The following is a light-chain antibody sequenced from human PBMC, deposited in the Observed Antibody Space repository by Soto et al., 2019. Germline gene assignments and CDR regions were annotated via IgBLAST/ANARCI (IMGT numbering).Light chain of an antibody. J-gene: IGKJ5*01. Sequence: DIQLTQSPSFLSASVGDRVSITCRASQGIISYLAWYQQKPRKAPEVLIFGASTLQSGVPSRFSGSGSGTEFTLTISSLQPEDFATYYCQQLMSYPITFGQGTRLE. CDR2: GAS. CDR3: QQLMSYPIT. V-gene: IGKV1-9*01. CDR1: QGIISY.